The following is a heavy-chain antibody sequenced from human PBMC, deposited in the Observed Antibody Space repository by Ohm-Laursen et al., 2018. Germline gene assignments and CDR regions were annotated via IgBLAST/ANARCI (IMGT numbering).Heavy chain of an antibody. CDR1: GGSLSNHY. J-gene: IGHJ4*02. V-gene: IGHV4-59*11. D-gene: IGHD1-26*01. CDR2: IYSSGSS. CDR3: ARSSSGNYPGLFDY. Sequence: SETLSLTCTVSGGSLSNHYWSWIRQPPGKTLEWIGYIYSSGSSNYNPSLESRVTMSVDTSKNQFSLRLTSVTAADTAVYHCARSSSGNYPGLFDYWGQGTLVTVSS.